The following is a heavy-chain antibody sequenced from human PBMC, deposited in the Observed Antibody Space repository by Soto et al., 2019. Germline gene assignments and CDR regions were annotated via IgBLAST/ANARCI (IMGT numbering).Heavy chain of an antibody. CDR1: GGSIRRRRYY. Sequence: ASETLSLTCTVSGGSIRRRRYYWSCIRQRPGEGLEWIDFFYYSGITDYNPSLRSRATISADTSNNQVFLNLRSVTAADTAMYFFASSGAHEGDWLALWGPGTLVTGSS. D-gene: IGHD1-26*01. J-gene: IGHJ5*02. CDR2: FYYSGIT. CDR3: ASSGAHEGDWLAL. V-gene: IGHV4-31*03.